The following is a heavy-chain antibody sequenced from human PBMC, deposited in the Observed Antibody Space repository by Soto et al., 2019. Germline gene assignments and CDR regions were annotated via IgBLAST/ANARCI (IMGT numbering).Heavy chain of an antibody. CDR1: GFTFSSYE. D-gene: IGHD3-22*01. Sequence: EIQLVESGGGLVQPGGSLRLSCAASGFTFSSYEMNWVRQAPGKGLEWVSYISGSGSTIYYADSVKGRFTISRDNAKNSLYLQMDSLRAEDTAVYYCAKVNVNTMIVVVIGAFDIWGQGTMVTVSS. J-gene: IGHJ3*02. CDR3: AKVNVNTMIVVVIGAFDI. V-gene: IGHV3-48*03. CDR2: ISGSGSTI.